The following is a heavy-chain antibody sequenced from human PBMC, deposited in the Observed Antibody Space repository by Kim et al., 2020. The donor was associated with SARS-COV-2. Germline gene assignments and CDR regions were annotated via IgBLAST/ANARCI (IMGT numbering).Heavy chain of an antibody. Sequence: SETLSLTCTVSGGSLSSSSYYWGWIRQPPGKGLEWIGTAYYIGNTYYNPSLKSRVTISLDTSKNQFSLKLGSVTAADTAVHYCARHQRYSIGWYVAFYY. D-gene: IGHD6-19*01. V-gene: IGHV4-39*01. CDR2: AYYIGNT. CDR1: GGSLSSSSYY. J-gene: IGHJ6*01. CDR3: ARHQRYSIGWYVAFYY.